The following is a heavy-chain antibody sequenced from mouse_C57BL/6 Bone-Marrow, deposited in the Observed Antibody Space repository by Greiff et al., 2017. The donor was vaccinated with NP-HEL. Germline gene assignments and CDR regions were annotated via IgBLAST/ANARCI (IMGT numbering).Heavy chain of an antibody. CDR2: ISDGGSYT. CDR3: ARDPTMVTTRYWYFDV. CDR1: GFTFSSYA. J-gene: IGHJ1*03. D-gene: IGHD2-1*01. Sequence: EVMLVESGGGLVKPGGSLKLSCAASGFTFSSYAMSWVRQTPEKRLEWVATISDGGSYTYYPDNVKGRFTISRDNAKNNLYLQMSHLKSEDTAMYYCARDPTMVTTRYWYFDVWGTGTTVTVSS. V-gene: IGHV5-4*01.